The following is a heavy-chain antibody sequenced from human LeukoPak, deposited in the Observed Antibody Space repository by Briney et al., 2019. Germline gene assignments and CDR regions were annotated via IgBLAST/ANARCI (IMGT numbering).Heavy chain of an antibody. CDR1: GFTFDDYA. J-gene: IGHJ4*02. V-gene: IGHV3-9*01. CDR3: AKWIVGPRSY. D-gene: IGHD3-22*01. Sequence: GGSLRLSCAASGFTFDDYAMHWVRQAPGKGLEWVSGISWNSGSVGYADSVKGRFTISRDNSKNTLYLQMNSLRAEDTAVYYCAKWIVGPRSYWGQGTLVTVSS. CDR2: ISWNSGSV.